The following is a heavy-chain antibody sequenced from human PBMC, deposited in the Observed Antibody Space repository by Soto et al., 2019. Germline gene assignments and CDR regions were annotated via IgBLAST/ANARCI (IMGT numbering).Heavy chain of an antibody. J-gene: IGHJ3*01. CDR2: INCDTGGT. D-gene: IGHD2-8*02. Sequence: QVHLVQSGAEVKKPGTSVKVSCETSGYTFTDYYVHWVRQAPGQGLEWMGRINCDTGGTTYSQKFQGRVTMTRDTSITTVYMDLSRLTSNDTAVYFCTRDLVGYDAFEVWGQGTLVAVSP. V-gene: IGHV1-2*02. CDR1: GYTFTDYY. CDR3: TRDLVGYDAFEV.